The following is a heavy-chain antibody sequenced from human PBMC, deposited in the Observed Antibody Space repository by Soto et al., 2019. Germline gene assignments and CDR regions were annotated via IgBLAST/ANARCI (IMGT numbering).Heavy chain of an antibody. CDR3: ARHEQSSGWYRGRIDY. Sequence: SETLSLTCTVSGGSISSSSYFWGWIRQPPGKGLEWIVSIYYRGSTYYNPSLKSRVTISVDTSKNQLSLKLSSVTAADTAVYYCARHEQSSGWYRGRIDYWGQGTLVTVSS. D-gene: IGHD6-19*01. CDR2: IYYRGST. CDR1: GGSISSSSYF. V-gene: IGHV4-39*01. J-gene: IGHJ4*02.